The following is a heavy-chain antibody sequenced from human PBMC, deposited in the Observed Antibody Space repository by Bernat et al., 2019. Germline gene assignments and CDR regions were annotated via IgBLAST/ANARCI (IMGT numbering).Heavy chain of an antibody. CDR3: AGGYSSGGNDY. CDR2: IYYSGST. V-gene: IGHV4-59*01. J-gene: IGHJ4*02. Sequence: QVQLQESGPGLVKPSETLSLTCTVSGGSISSYYWSWIRQPPGKGLEWIGYIYYSGSTNYNPSLKSRVTISVDTSKNQFSLKLSSVTAADTAVYYCAGGYSSGGNDYWGQGTLVTVSS. D-gene: IGHD6-19*01. CDR1: GGSISSYY.